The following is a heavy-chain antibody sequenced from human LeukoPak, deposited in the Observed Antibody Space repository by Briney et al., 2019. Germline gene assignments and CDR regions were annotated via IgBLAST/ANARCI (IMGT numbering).Heavy chain of an antibody. CDR3: AEGSGYYYSAFDI. J-gene: IGHJ3*02. D-gene: IGHD3-22*01. V-gene: IGHV5-51*01. CDR1: GYSFTSYW. Sequence: GESQKISCKGSGYSFTSYWIGWARQMPGKGLEWMGIIYPGDSDTRYSPSFQGQVTISADKSISTAYLQWSSLKASDTAMYYCAEGSGYYYSAFDIWGQGTMVTVSS. CDR2: IYPGDSDT.